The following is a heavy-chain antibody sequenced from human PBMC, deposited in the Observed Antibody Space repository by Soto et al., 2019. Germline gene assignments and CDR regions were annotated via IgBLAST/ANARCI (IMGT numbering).Heavy chain of an antibody. CDR3: ARAHYGPSGYYFGS. J-gene: IGHJ4*02. V-gene: IGHV4-39*07. CDR1: GDSISSRGYY. D-gene: IGHD3-22*01. Sequence: SETLSLTCTVTGDSISSRGYYWGWIRQPPGKGLEWVGSIYYSGSTYNNASLRSRVTISVEKSKNQFSLKLNSVTAADTAIYYCARAHYGPSGYYFGSWGQGTLVTVPQ. CDR2: IYYSGST.